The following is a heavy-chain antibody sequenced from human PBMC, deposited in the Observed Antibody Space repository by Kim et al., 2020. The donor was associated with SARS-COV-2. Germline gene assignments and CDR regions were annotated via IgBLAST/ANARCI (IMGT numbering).Heavy chain of an antibody. CDR2: IIPIFGTA. CDR3: ARDLGYCSSTSCNPVGY. V-gene: IGHV1-69*13. CDR1: GGTFSSYA. Sequence: SVKVSCKASGGTFSSYAISWVRQAPGQGLEWMGGIIPIFGTANYAQKFQGRVTITADESTSTAYMELSSLRSEDTAVYYCARDLGYCSSTSCNPVGYWGQGTLVTVSS. J-gene: IGHJ4*02. D-gene: IGHD2-2*01.